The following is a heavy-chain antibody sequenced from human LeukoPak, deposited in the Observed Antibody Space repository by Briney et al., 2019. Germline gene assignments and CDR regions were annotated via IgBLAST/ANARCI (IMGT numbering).Heavy chain of an antibody. J-gene: IGHJ4*02. D-gene: IGHD3-22*01. CDR2: INDSGST. CDR3: ARGGPTYYYDSSGSEY. V-gene: IGHV4-34*01. CDR1: GGSNSSYY. Sequence: PSETLSLTCTVSGGSNSSYYWSWIRQPPGKGLEWIGEINDSGSTNYNPSLKSRVTISVDTSKNQFSLKLSSVTAADTAVYYCARGGPTYYYDSSGSEYWGQGTLVTVSS.